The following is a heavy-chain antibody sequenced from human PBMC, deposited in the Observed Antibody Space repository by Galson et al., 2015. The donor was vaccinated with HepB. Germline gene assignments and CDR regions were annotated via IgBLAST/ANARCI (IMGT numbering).Heavy chain of an antibody. CDR3: ARRIHGSWYNYSDY. CDR1: GFTFSSYW. D-gene: IGHD6-13*01. Sequence: SLRLSCAASGFTFSSYWMSWVRQAPGKGLEWVANIKQDGSEKYYVDSVKGRFTISRDNAKNSLYLQMNSLRAEDTAVYYCARRIHGSWYNYSDYWGQGTLVTVSS. J-gene: IGHJ4*02. V-gene: IGHV3-7*03. CDR2: IKQDGSEK.